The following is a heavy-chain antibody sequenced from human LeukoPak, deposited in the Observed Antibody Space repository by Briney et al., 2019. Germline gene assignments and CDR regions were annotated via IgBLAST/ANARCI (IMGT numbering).Heavy chain of an antibody. D-gene: IGHD1-1*01. V-gene: IGHV1-46*02. CDR2: INPSGRSA. CDR1: PYTFNKYY. Sequence: ASVKVSCKASPYTFNKYYIHWVRQAPGQGLEWMGVINPSGRSASYAQRFQGRVTMTRDTSTSTVYMDLSSLRSEDTAVYYCARDSVALERRNWFDPWGQGTLVTVSS. J-gene: IGHJ5*02. CDR3: ARDSVALERRNWFDP.